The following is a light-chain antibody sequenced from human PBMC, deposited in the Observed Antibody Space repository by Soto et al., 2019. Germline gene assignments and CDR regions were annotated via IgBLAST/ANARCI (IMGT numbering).Light chain of an antibody. CDR3: CSYAGSPRYV. CDR2: DVS. V-gene: IGLV2-11*01. CDR1: SSDVGRYDL. J-gene: IGLJ1*01. Sequence: QSALTQPRSVSGSPGQSVTISCTGTSSDVGRYDLVSWYQQHPGKAPKVMIYDVSERPSGVPDHFSGSKSGNTASLTISGLQAEDEADYYCCSYAGSPRYVFGTGTKLTVL.